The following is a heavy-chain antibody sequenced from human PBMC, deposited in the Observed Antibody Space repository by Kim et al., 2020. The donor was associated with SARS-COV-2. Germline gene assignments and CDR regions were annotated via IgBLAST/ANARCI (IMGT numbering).Heavy chain of an antibody. D-gene: IGHD3-10*01. Sequence: PSLKSRVNISVDTSKDQVSLKLSCVTAADTAVYYCARGRRFRTYYYMDVWGKGTTVTVSS. V-gene: IGHV4-34*01. J-gene: IGHJ6*03. CDR3: ARGRRFRTYYYMDV.